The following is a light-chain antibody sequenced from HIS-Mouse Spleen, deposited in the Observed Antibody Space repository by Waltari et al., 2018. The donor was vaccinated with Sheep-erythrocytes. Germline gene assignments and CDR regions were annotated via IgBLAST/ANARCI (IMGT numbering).Light chain of an antibody. CDR1: SSDVGGYHY. V-gene: IGLV2-11*01. J-gene: IGLJ1*01. CDR3: CSYAGSYNHV. Sequence: QSALTQPRSVSGSPGQSVTISCTGTSSDVGGYHYVSWYQQHPGKAPKLMIYDVSKQPSGVPDRFSGSKSGNTASLTISGLQAEDEADYYCCSYAGSYNHVFATGTKVTVL. CDR2: DVS.